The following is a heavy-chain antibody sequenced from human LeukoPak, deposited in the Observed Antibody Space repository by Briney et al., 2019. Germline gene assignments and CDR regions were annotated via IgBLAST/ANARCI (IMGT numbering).Heavy chain of an antibody. CDR1: GFTFSSYG. V-gene: IGHV3-30*02. Sequence: GGSLRLSCAASGFTFSSYGMHWVRQAPGKGLEWVAFIRYDGSNKYYADSVTGRFTISRANSKNTLYLQMNSLRGEDTAVYYCARGGDDILIGYIYGMDVWGQGTTVTVSS. J-gene: IGHJ6*02. CDR3: ARGGDDILIGYIYGMDV. CDR2: IRYDGSNK. D-gene: IGHD3-9*01.